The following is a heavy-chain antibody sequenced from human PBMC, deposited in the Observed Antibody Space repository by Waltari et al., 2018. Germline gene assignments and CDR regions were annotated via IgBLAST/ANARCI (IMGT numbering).Heavy chain of an antibody. J-gene: IGHJ4*02. V-gene: IGHV3-74*01. Sequence: EVQLVESGGGLVQPGGSLRLSCDGSGFTFSRYWMHWVRQAPGKGLVWVSRISSDGNTTTNADTVKGRFTSSRDNAKNTLYLQMNSLRAEDTALYYCERVEYTYGPYCFDSWGQGTPVTVSS. CDR3: ERVEYTYGPYCFDS. CDR2: ISSDGNTT. CDR1: GFTFSRYW. D-gene: IGHD5-18*01.